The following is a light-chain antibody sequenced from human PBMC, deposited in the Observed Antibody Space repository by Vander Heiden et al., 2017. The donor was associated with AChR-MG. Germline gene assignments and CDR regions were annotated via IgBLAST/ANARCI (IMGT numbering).Light chain of an antibody. Sequence: EIVLTQSPGTLSLSPGERATLSCRASQSVSSSYLAWYQQKPGQAPRLLIYGASSRATGIPDMFSGSGSGTDFTLTISRLEPEDFAVYYCQQDGSPGPFGQGTRLEIK. CDR1: QSVSSSY. J-gene: IGKJ5*01. CDR2: GAS. V-gene: IGKV3-20*01. CDR3: QQDGSPGP.